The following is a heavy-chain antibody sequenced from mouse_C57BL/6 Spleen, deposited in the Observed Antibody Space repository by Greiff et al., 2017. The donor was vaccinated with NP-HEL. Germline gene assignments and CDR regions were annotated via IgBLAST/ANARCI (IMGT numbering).Heavy chain of an antibody. V-gene: IGHV1-63*01. J-gene: IGHJ1*03. CDR3: ARGVTTVVPHWYFDV. Sequence: QVQLQQSGAELVRPGTSVKMSCKASGYTFTNYWIGWAKQRPGHGLAWIGDIYPGGGYTNYNEKFKGKATLTADKSSSTAYMQFSSLTSEDSAIYYCARGVTTVVPHWYFDVWGTGTTVTVSS. D-gene: IGHD1-1*01. CDR2: IYPGGGYT. CDR1: GYTFTNYW.